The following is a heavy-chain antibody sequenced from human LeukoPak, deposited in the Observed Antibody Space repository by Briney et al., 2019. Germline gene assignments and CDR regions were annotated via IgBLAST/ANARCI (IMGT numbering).Heavy chain of an antibody. CDR1: GGTFSSYA. Sequence: GASVKVSCKASGGTFSSYAISWVRQAPGQGLEWMGGIIPIFGTANYAQKFQGRVTITADESTSTAYMELSSLRSEDTAVYYCARSPICGGDCYKGGYFDYWGQGTLVTVSS. J-gene: IGHJ4*02. CDR3: ARSPICGGDCYKGGYFDY. CDR2: IIPIFGTA. V-gene: IGHV1-69*13. D-gene: IGHD2-21*02.